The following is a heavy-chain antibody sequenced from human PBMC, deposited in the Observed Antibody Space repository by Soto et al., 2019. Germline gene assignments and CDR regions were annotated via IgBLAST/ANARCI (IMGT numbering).Heavy chain of an antibody. V-gene: IGHV3-33*01. Sequence: PGGSLILSCAASVFPFSSYGMHWVRHAPGKGLEWVAVIWYDGSNKYYADSVKGRFTISRDNSKNTLYLQMNSLRAEDTAVYYCAREMYYDSSGSLCYWGQGTLVTVSS. CDR1: VFPFSSYG. CDR3: AREMYYDSSGSLCY. CDR2: IWYDGSNK. J-gene: IGHJ4*02. D-gene: IGHD3-22*01.